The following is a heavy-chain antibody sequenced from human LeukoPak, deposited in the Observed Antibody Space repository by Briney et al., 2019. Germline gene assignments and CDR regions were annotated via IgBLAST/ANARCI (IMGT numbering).Heavy chain of an antibody. CDR2: INPSSGGT. D-gene: IGHD2-8*01. Sequence: ASVKVSCKASGYSFTGYYMHWVRQAPGQGLEWMGWINPSSGGTNYAQKFQGRVTMTRDTSISTAYMELSRLRSDDTAVYYCARAIGYCTNGVCYFGYWGQGTLVTVSS. CDR3: ARAIGYCTNGVCYFGY. V-gene: IGHV1-2*02. J-gene: IGHJ4*02. CDR1: GYSFTGYY.